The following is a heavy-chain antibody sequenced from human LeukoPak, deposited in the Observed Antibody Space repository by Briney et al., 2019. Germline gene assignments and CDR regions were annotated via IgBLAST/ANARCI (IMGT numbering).Heavy chain of an antibody. D-gene: IGHD4-17*01. V-gene: IGHV3-48*01. Sequence: PGGSLRLSCAASGFTFSSYSMNWVRQAPGKGLDWVSYISSSSSTIYYADSVKGRFTISRDNAKNSLYLQMNSLRAEDTAVYYCAREDDYGDRGDAFDIWGQGTMVTVSS. CDR3: AREDDYGDRGDAFDI. J-gene: IGHJ3*02. CDR1: GFTFSSYS. CDR2: ISSSSSTI.